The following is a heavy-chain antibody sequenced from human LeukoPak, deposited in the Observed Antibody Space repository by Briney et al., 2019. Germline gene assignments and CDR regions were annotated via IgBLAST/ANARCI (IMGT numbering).Heavy chain of an antibody. V-gene: IGHV3-7*01. CDR3: ARIISSGFGNYYYYYMDV. J-gene: IGHJ6*03. CDR1: GFTFSSYW. Sequence: GGSLRLSCAASGFTFSSYWMSWVRQAPGKGLEWVANIKQDGSEKYYVDSVKGRFTISRDNAKNSLYLQMNSLRAEDTAVYYCARIISSGFGNYYYYYMDVWGKGTTVTISS. CDR2: IKQDGSEK. D-gene: IGHD3-10*01.